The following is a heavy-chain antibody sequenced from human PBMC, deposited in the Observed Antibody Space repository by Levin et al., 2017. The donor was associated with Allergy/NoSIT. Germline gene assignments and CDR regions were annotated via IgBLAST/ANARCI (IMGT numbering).Heavy chain of an antibody. Sequence: SETLSLTCTVSGGSISSTSHYWGWIRQPPGKGLEWIGSAYYTGGTFYNPSLKSRVTMSVDTSKNQFSLKLSSVTAADTALYYCAREPYYDYVMDVWGQGTTVTVSS. V-gene: IGHV4-39*02. CDR2: AYYTGGT. J-gene: IGHJ6*02. CDR1: GGSISSTSHY. CDR3: AREPYYDYVMDV.